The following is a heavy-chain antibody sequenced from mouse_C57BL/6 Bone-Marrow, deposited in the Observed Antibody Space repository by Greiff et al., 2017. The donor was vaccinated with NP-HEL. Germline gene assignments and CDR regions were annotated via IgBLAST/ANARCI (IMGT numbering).Heavy chain of an antibody. CDR3: ARDGFDY. J-gene: IGHJ2*01. CDR2: ISSGSSTI. V-gene: IGHV5-17*01. D-gene: IGHD2-3*01. Sequence: EVKLQESGGGLVKPGGSLKLSCAASGFTFSDYGMHWVRQAPEKGLEWVAYISSGSSTIYYADTVKGRFTISRDNAKNTLFLQMTSLRSEDTAMYYCARDGFDYGGQGTTLTVSS. CDR1: GFTFSDYG.